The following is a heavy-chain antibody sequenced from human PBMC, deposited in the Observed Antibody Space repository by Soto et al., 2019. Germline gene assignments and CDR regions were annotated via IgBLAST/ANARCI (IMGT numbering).Heavy chain of an antibody. CDR3: ARGRYGDY. D-gene: IGHD1-1*01. CDR1: GYDFTTYG. Sequence: QVHLVQSGAEVKKPGASVKVSCKGSGYDFTTYGITWVRQAPGQGLEWMAWISAHNGNTDYAQKFQGRVTVTRDTCTSTAYMELRSLRSDGTAVYYCARGRYGDYWGQGALVTVSS. CDR2: ISAHNGNT. V-gene: IGHV1-18*01. J-gene: IGHJ4*02.